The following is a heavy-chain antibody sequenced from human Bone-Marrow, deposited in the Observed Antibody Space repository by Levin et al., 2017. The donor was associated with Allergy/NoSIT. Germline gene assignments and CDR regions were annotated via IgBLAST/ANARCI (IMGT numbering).Heavy chain of an antibody. D-gene: IGHD1-1*01. J-gene: IGHJ5*02. Sequence: PSETLSLTCTASGGSFSSGGYYWTWIRQHPRKGLEYIGYIFYSGATYYNPSLRSRLSMSVNPSKNQFSLKLSSLTAADTAIYYCARGYGNFGIDLWGQGTLVDVSS. CDR3: ARGYGNFGIDL. V-gene: IGHV4-31*03. CDR2: IFYSGAT. CDR1: GGSFSSGGYY.